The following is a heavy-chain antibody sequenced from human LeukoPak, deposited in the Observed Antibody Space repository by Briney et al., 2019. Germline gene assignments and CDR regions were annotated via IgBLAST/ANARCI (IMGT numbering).Heavy chain of an antibody. CDR3: ARDELYCSSTSCSNFYYYGMDV. CDR1: GGSISSYY. D-gene: IGHD2-2*01. V-gene: IGHV4-59*01. Sequence: SETLSLTCTVSGGSISSYYWSWIRQPPGKGLEWIGYIYYSGSINYNPSLKSRVAISVDTSKNQFSLKLSSVTAADTAVYYCARDELYCSSTSCSNFYYYGMDVWGKGTTVTVSS. J-gene: IGHJ6*04. CDR2: IYYSGSI.